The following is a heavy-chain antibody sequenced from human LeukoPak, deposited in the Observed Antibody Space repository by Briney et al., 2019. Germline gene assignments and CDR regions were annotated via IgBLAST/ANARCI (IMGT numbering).Heavy chain of an antibody. CDR2: IYHSGST. J-gene: IGHJ4*02. CDR1: GGSISSGSYY. D-gene: IGHD4-23*01. Sequence: SETLSLTCTVSGGSISSGSYYWSWIRQPPGKGLECIGSIYHSGSTYYNPSLKSRVTISVDTSKNQFSLNLSSVTAADTAMYYCARAVGTSRNFFDYWGQGTLVTVSS. CDR3: ARAVGTSRNFFDY. V-gene: IGHV4-39*07.